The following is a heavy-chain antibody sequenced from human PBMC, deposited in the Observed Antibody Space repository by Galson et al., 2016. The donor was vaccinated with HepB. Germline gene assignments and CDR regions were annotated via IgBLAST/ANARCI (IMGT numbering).Heavy chain of an antibody. V-gene: IGHV3-30*18. CDR3: AKDFTMIVVPYYYYGMDV. D-gene: IGHD3-22*01. CDR1: GFTFLSYG. Sequence: SLRLSCAASGFTFLSYGMHWVRQAPGKGLEWVAVISYDGSIKYYVDSVKGRSTISRDNSKNTLYLQMNSLRAEDTAVYYCAKDFTMIVVPYYYYGMDVWGQGTTVTVSS. J-gene: IGHJ6*02. CDR2: ISYDGSIK.